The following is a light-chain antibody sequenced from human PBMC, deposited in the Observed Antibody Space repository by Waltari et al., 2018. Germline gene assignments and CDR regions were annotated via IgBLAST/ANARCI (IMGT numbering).Light chain of an antibody. J-gene: IGKJ1*01. CDR3: QQCNTDLT. CDR2: KAS. Sequence: DIQMTQSPSTLSASIGDRVTITCRASQSISSWLAWYQQKPGKAPKLLIYKASNLESGVPSRFSGSGSGTEFTLTISSLQPEDFATYYCQQCNTDLTFGQGTKVEIK. V-gene: IGKV1-5*03. CDR1: QSISSW.